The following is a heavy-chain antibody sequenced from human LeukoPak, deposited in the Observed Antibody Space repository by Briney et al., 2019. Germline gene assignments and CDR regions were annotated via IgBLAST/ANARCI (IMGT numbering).Heavy chain of an antibody. V-gene: IGHV5-51*01. D-gene: IGHD2-2*01. CDR1: GYSFTSYW. J-gene: IGHJ6*02. Sequence: GESLKISCKASGYSFTSYWIGWVRQMPGKGLEWMGIIYPDDSDTRYSPSFQDQVTMSADKSITTAYLQWSSLKASDTAMYYCARQLGYCSSTSCLYGMDVWGQGTTVTVSS. CDR3: ARQLGYCSSTSCLYGMDV. CDR2: IYPDDSDT.